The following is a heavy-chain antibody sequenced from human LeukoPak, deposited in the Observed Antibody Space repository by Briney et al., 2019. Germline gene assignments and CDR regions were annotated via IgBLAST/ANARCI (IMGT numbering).Heavy chain of an antibody. V-gene: IGHV3-7*01. CDR3: ASCSWCYYYYYYMDV. Sequence: GGSLRLSCAASGFTFGSYWMSWVRQAPGKGLEWVANIKQDGSEKYYVDSVKGRFTISGDNAKNSLYLQMNSLRAEDTAVYYCASCSWCYYYYYYMDVWGKGTTVTVSS. D-gene: IGHD2-15*01. CDR1: GFTFGSYW. CDR2: IKQDGSEK. J-gene: IGHJ6*03.